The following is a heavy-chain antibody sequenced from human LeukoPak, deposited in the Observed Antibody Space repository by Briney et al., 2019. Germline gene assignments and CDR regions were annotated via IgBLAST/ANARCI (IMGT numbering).Heavy chain of an antibody. D-gene: IGHD5-12*01. J-gene: IGHJ4*02. CDR3: AKDDNGFTFDY. Sequence: GGSLRLSCAASGFTFSTYAMSWVRQAPGKGLEWVSAISDNGDITKYADSVKGRFTISRDNSKNTLYLQMNSLRAEDTAVYYCAKDDNGFTFDYWGQGTLVTVSS. V-gene: IGHV3-23*01. CDR1: GFTFSTYA. CDR2: ISDNGDIT.